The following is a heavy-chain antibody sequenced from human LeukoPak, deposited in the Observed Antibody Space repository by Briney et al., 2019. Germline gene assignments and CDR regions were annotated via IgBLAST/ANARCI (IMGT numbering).Heavy chain of an antibody. CDR1: GGSISSSSYY. CDR3: ASSLGYCSGGSCYPDAFDI. V-gene: IGHV4-39*01. CDR2: IYYSGST. J-gene: IGHJ3*02. D-gene: IGHD2-15*01. Sequence: PSETLSLTCTVSGGSISSSSYYWGWIRQPPGKGLEWIGRIYYSGSTYYNPSLKSRVTISVDTSKNQFSLKLSSATAADTAVYYCASSLGYCSGGSCYPDAFDIWGQGTMVTVSS.